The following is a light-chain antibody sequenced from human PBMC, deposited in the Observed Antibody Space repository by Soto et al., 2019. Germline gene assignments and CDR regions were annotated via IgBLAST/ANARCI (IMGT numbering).Light chain of an antibody. J-gene: IGKJ1*01. CDR2: HAS. CDR1: QSISSW. CDR3: QQYSTLWT. Sequence: DIQITQSPSTLSASVGYRVTITCRASQSISSWLAWYQQKPGKVPNLLIYHASSLVTGVPSRFSGSGSGTEFTLTISSLQPDDFAAYYCQQYSTLWTFGQGTKVDIK. V-gene: IGKV1-5*01.